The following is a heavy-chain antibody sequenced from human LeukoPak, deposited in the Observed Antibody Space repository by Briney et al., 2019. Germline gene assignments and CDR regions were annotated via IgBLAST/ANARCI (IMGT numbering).Heavy chain of an antibody. Sequence: ASVKVSCKASGYTFTSYGISWVRQAPGQGLEWMGWISAYNGNTNYAQKLQGRVTMTTDTSTSTAYMELRSLRSDDTAVYYCARSEGATMVRGVIMGYWGQGTLVTVSS. D-gene: IGHD3-10*01. CDR3: ARSEGATMVRGVIMGY. V-gene: IGHV1-18*01. J-gene: IGHJ4*02. CDR2: ISAYNGNT. CDR1: GYTFTSYG.